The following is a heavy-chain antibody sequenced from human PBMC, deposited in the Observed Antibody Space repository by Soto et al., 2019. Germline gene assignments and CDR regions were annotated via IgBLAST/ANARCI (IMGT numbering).Heavy chain of an antibody. V-gene: IGHV1-18*01. Sequence: GASVKVSCKASGYTFTSYGISWVRQAPGQGLEWMGWISAYNGNTSYAQKLQGRVTMTTDTSTSTAYMELRSLRSDDTAVYYCARGGAAMIVLYYFDYWGQGTLDTVS. D-gene: IGHD2-2*01. CDR2: ISAYNGNT. CDR1: GYTFTSYG. J-gene: IGHJ4*02. CDR3: ARGGAAMIVLYYFDY.